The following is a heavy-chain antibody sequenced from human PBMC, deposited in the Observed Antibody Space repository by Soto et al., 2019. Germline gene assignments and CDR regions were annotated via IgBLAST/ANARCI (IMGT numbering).Heavy chain of an antibody. D-gene: IGHD3-22*01. CDR2: ITGSGHTT. J-gene: IGHJ4*02. V-gene: IGHV3-23*01. CDR1: GLTFRSYA. CDR3: ARCLSYDRDGDYYDSLLDY. Sequence: PGGSLRLSCSASGLTFRSYAMSWVRQAPGKGLEWVSVITGSGHTTYYSDSVKGRFTISRDNSKNTLFLKMSSLRAEDTAIYYWARCLSYDRDGDYYDSLLDYWGQGRRVTGS.